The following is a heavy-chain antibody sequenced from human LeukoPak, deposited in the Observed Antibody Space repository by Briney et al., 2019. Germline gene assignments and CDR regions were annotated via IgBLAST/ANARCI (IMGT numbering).Heavy chain of an antibody. J-gene: IGHJ4*02. CDR1: GGSFSGYY. CDR3: ARGSVAFGY. CDR2: INHSGST. Sequence: SETLSLTRAVYGGSFSGYYWSWIRQPPGKGLEWIGEINHSGSTNYNPSLKSRVTISVDTSKNQFSLKLSSVTAADTAVYYCARGSVAFGYWGQGTLVTVSS. D-gene: IGHD6-19*01. V-gene: IGHV4-34*01.